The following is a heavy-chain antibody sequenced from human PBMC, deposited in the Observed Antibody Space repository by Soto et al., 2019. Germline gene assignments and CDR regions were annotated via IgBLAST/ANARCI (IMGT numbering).Heavy chain of an antibody. V-gene: IGHV3-30-3*01. Sequence: QVQLVESGGGVVQPGRSLRLSCAASGFTFIDFALHWVRQAPGKGLEWVAVMSSNGRNIWYGDSVKGRFTISRDNSKRTMYLQMNSLRDEDTAVYYCARDFCASSSGSYFDYWGLGTLVTVSS. CDR3: ARDFCASSSGSYFDY. J-gene: IGHJ4*02. D-gene: IGHD3-22*01. CDR1: GFTFIDFA. CDR2: MSSNGRNI.